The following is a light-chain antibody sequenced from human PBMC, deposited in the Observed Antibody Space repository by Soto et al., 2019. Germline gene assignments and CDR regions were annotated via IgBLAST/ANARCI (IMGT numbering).Light chain of an antibody. V-gene: IGKV1-5*03. Sequence: DIQMSQSPSTLSGSVGDRVTITCRASQTISSWLAWYQQKPGKAPKLLIYKASTLKSGVPSRFSGSGSGTEFTLTISSLQPDDFATYYCQHHNSYPEAFGQGT. CDR3: QHHNSYPEA. J-gene: IGKJ1*01. CDR2: KAS. CDR1: QTISSW.